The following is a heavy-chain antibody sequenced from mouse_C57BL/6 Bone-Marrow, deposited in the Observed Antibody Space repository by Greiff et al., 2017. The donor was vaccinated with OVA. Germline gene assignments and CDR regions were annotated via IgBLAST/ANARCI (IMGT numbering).Heavy chain of an antibody. CDR2: IDPENGDT. CDR3: TTEGAMDY. J-gene: IGHJ4*01. Sequence: DVKLQESGAELVRPGASVKLSCTASGFNIKDDYMHWVKQRPEQGLEWIGWIDPENGDTEYASKFQGKATITADTSSNTAYLQLSSLTSEDTAVYYCTTEGAMDYWGQGTSVTVSS. CDR1: GFNIKDDY. V-gene: IGHV14-4*01.